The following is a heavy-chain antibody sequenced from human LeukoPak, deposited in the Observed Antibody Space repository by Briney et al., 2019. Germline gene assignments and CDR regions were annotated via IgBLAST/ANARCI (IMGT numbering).Heavy chain of an antibody. CDR1: GGSISSYY. D-gene: IGHD6-19*01. CDR3: ARGPRSSDWYSIDY. Sequence: PETLSLICIVSGGSISSYYWSWMRQPAGKGLEWIGRIYSSGNTNYNPSLKSRVTMSVDTSKNQFSLNLSSVTAAGTAVCYCARGPRSSDWYSIDYWGQGTLVTVSS. CDR2: IYSSGNT. V-gene: IGHV4-4*07. J-gene: IGHJ4*02.